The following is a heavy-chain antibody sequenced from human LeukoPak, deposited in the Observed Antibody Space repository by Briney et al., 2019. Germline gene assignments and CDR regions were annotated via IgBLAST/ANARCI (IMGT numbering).Heavy chain of an antibody. CDR3: AREGPDQIAAAAPENWFDP. CDR1: GDSVSSNSAA. CDR2: TYYRSKWYN. V-gene: IGHV6-1*01. J-gene: IGHJ5*02. Sequence: SQTLSLTCAISGDSVSSNSAAWNWIRQSPSRGLEWLGRTYYRSKWYNDYAVSVKSRITINPDTSKNQFSLQLNSVTPEDTAVYYCAREGPDQIAAAAPENWFDPWGQGTLVTVSS. D-gene: IGHD6-13*01.